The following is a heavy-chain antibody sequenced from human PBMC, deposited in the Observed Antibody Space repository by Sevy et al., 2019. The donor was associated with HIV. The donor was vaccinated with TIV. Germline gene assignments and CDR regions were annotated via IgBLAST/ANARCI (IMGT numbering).Heavy chain of an antibody. CDR3: ARVRYNYGSYYFDY. CDR2: IKLDGSEK. Sequence: GGSLRLSCAASGFTFSSYWMSWVRQAPGKGLEWVANIKLDGSEKYYVDSVKGRFTISRDNAKNSLYLQMNSLTAEDTAVYYCARVRYNYGSYYFDYWGQGTLVTVSS. CDR1: GFTFSSYW. V-gene: IGHV3-7*03. J-gene: IGHJ4*02. D-gene: IGHD5-18*01.